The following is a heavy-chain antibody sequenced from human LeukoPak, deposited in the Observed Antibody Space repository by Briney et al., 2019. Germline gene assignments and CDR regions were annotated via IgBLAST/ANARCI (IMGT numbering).Heavy chain of an antibody. D-gene: IGHD3-22*01. J-gene: IGHJ4*02. CDR2: IKQDGSEK. Sequence: GGSLRLSCAASGFTFSSYWMSWVRQAPGKGLEWVANIKQDGSEKYYVDSVKGRFTISRDNAKNSLYLQMNSLRAEDTAVYYCARGLYDSSGYWGYWGQGTLVTVSS. CDR1: GFTFSSYW. V-gene: IGHV3-7*03. CDR3: ARGLYDSSGYWGY.